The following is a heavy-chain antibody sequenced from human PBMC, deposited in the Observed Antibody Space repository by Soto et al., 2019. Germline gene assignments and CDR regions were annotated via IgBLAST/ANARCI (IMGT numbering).Heavy chain of an antibody. CDR2: INSDGSST. V-gene: IGHV3-74*01. CDR3: ARSADSYGPKTFYYYYGMDV. Sequence: GGSLRLSCAASGFTFSSYWMHWVRQAPGKGLVWVSRINSDGSSTSYADSVKGRFTISRDNAKNTLYLQMNSLRAEDTAVYYWARSADSYGPKTFYYYYGMDVWGQGTTVTVSS. CDR1: GFTFSSYW. J-gene: IGHJ6*02. D-gene: IGHD5-18*01.